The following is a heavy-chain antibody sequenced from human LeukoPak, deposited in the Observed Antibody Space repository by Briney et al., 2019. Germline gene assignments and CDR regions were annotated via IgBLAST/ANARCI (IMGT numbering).Heavy chain of an antibody. D-gene: IGHD3-16*02. V-gene: IGHV4-34*01. Sequence: SGTLSLTCAVYGGSFSGFYWTWIRQPPGKGLEWIGEINHSGSTNYNPSLKSRVTISVDTSKNQFSLKLSSVTAADTAVYYCARVSKVYYYGMDVWGQGTTVTVSS. CDR2: INHSGST. J-gene: IGHJ6*02. CDR3: ARVSKVYYYGMDV. CDR1: GGSFSGFY.